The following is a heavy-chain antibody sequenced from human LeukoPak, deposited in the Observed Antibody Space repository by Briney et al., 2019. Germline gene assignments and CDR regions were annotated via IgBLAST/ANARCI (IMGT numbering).Heavy chain of an antibody. V-gene: IGHV4-4*07. Sequence: SETLSLTCTVPGGSISSYYWSWIRQPAGKGLEWIGRIYTSGSTNYNPSLKSPVTMSVATSKAQLSLKLSCVTAADTAVYYCALEVVAAAAFNWFDPWGQGTLVTVSS. CDR1: GGSISSYY. CDR3: ALEVVAAAAFNWFDP. D-gene: IGHD2-15*01. J-gene: IGHJ5*02. CDR2: IYTSGST.